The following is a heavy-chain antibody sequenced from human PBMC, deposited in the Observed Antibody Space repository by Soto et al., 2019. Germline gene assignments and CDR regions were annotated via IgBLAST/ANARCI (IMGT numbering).Heavy chain of an antibody. J-gene: IGHJ5*02. D-gene: IGHD3-3*01. Sequence: SETLSLTCTVSGGSISSYYWSWIRQPPGKGLEWIGYIYYSGSTNYNPSLKSRVTISVDTSKNQFSLKLSSVTAADTAVYYCARRVLRFFPWSDPWGQGTLVTVSS. V-gene: IGHV4-59*01. CDR2: IYYSGST. CDR3: ARRVLRFFPWSDP. CDR1: GGSISSYY.